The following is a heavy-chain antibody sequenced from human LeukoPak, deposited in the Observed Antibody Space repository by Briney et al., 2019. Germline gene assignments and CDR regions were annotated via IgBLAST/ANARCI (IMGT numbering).Heavy chain of an antibody. V-gene: IGHV3-30*03. J-gene: IGHJ6*02. Sequence: GRSLRLSCAASGFTFSTYAMHWVRQAPGKGLEWVAVISYDGSNKYYADSVKGRFTFSRDNSKNTLYLQMNSLRAEDTAVYYCARLHRYSGYEFNGMDVWGQGTTVTVSS. CDR3: ARLHRYSGYEFNGMDV. CDR2: ISYDGSNK. CDR1: GFTFSTYA. D-gene: IGHD5-12*01.